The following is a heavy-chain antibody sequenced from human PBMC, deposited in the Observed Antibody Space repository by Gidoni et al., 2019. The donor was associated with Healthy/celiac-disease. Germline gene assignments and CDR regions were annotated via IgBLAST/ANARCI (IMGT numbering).Heavy chain of an antibody. CDR3: ARAPPITMIVVVITRRWFDP. CDR2: INHSGST. D-gene: IGHD3-22*01. CDR1: GGSFSGYY. J-gene: IGHJ5*02. Sequence: QVQLQQWGAGLLKPSETLSLTCAVYGGSFSGYYWSWIRQPPGKGLEWIGEINHSGSTNYNPSLKSRATISVDTSKNQFSLKLSSVTAADTAVYYCARAPPITMIVVVITRRWFDPWGQGTLVTVSS. V-gene: IGHV4-34*01.